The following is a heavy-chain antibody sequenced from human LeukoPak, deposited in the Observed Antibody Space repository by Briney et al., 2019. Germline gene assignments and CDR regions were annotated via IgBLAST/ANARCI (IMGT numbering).Heavy chain of an antibody. Sequence: SETLSLTCTVSGGSISPYFWNWVRQPPGKGLEYIGYIYYSGTTNYNPSLNSRVTISVDTSKNQFSLKLSSVTAADTAVYYCARGLKYSSSFDYWGQGTLVTVSS. D-gene: IGHD6-6*01. CDR3: ARGLKYSSSFDY. V-gene: IGHV4-59*01. CDR2: IYYSGTT. J-gene: IGHJ4*02. CDR1: GGSISPYF.